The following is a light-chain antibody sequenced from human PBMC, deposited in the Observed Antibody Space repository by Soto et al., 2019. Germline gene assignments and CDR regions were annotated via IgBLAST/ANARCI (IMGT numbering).Light chain of an antibody. CDR2: GAS. J-gene: IGKJ4*01. CDR1: QSVSSN. V-gene: IGKV3-15*01. Sequence: EIVMTQSPATLSVSPGERVTLSCRASQSVSSNLAWYQQKPGQAPRLLIYGASTRATGIPARFSGSGSGTELTLTISSLQSEDFVVYYCQQYNNWPLTFGGGTKVQIK. CDR3: QQYNNWPLT.